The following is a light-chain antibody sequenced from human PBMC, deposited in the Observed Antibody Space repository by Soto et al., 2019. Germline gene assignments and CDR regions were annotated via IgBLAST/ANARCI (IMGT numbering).Light chain of an antibody. CDR3: QHYNDFLLI. V-gene: IGKV1-5*01. CDR2: DAS. J-gene: IGKJ3*01. Sequence: DIQMTQSPSTLSASVGDRVTITCRACQSISRSLAWYQQNPGKAPKLLIFDASSLESGVPSRFSGSGSGTEFTLTISSLQPDDFATYYCQHYNDFLLIFGPGTTVDIK. CDR1: QSISRS.